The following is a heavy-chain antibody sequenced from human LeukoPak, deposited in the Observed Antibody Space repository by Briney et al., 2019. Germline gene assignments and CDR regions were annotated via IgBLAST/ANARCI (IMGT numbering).Heavy chain of an antibody. CDR2: INPNSGGT. CDR3: ARGLRGSPAFDY. CDR1: GYTFTGYY. Sequence: PSVKVSCKASGYTFTGYYMHWVRQAPGQGLEWMGWINPNSGGTKYAQKFQGRVTMTRDTSISTVYMELSRLRSDDTAVYYCARGLRGSPAFDYWGQGTLVTVSS. V-gene: IGHV1-2*02. J-gene: IGHJ4*02. D-gene: IGHD2-2*01.